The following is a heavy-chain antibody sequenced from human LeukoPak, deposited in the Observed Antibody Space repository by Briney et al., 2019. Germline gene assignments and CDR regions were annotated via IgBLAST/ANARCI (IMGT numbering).Heavy chain of an antibody. CDR3: AIHYMVRGVSNWFDP. V-gene: IGHV4-38-2*01. J-gene: IGHJ5*02. Sequence: SETLSLTCAVSGYSISSGYYWGWIRQPPGKGLELIGSIYHSGSTYYNPSLKRRITISVDTSKTQSSLKLSSVTDADTAVYYCAIHYMVRGVSNWFDPWGQGTLVTVSS. CDR2: IYHSGST. CDR1: GYSISSGYY. D-gene: IGHD3-10*01.